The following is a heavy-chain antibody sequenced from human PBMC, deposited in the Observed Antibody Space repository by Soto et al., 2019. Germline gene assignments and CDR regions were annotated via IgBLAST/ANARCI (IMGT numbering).Heavy chain of an antibody. CDR3: AGGDYYHSSGYYFYYYTMDV. Sequence: SETLSLTCAVYGGSFSGYYWSWIRQPPGKGLEWIGEINHSGSTNYNPSLKSRVTISVDTSKSQFSLKLSSVTAADTAVYYCAGGDYYHSSGYYFYYYTMDVWGQGTTVTVSS. J-gene: IGHJ6*02. CDR1: GGSFSGYY. CDR2: INHSGST. V-gene: IGHV4-34*01. D-gene: IGHD3-22*01.